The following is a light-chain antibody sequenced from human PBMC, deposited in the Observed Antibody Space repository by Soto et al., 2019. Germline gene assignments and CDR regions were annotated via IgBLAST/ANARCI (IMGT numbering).Light chain of an antibody. V-gene: IGLV2-14*01. CDR2: EVS. Sequence: QSVLTQPASVSWSPGQAITISCTGTSSDVGGYNYVSWYQQHPGKAPKLMIYEVSNRPSGVSNRFSGSKSGNTASLTISGLQAEDEADYYCSSYTSSSTPDNYVFGTGTKVTVL. J-gene: IGLJ1*01. CDR3: SSYTSSSTPDNYV. CDR1: SSDVGGYNY.